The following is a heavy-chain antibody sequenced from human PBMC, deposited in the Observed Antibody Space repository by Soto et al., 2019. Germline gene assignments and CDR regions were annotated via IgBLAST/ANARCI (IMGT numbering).Heavy chain of an antibody. CDR3: ARGCVY. CDR1: GFTFSSHE. Sequence: PGGSLRLSCEATGFTFSSHEMNWIRQTPGKRQEWIAKISGSGSTIHYADSVKGRFTISRDNVQSTLHLQMDSLRVEDTGVYYCARGCVYGGRGTLVTISS. J-gene: IGHJ1*01. CDR2: ISGSGSTI. D-gene: IGHD2-8*01. V-gene: IGHV3-48*03.